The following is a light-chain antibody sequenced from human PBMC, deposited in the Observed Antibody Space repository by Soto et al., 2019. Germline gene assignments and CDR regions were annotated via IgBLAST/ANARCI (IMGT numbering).Light chain of an antibody. V-gene: IGLV1-44*01. J-gene: IGLJ2*01. CDR1: TSNIGRNI. CDR2: TDN. Sequence: QSVLTQLPSASGTPGQRVTISCSGSTSNIGRNIVSWYQQVPGAAPKLLFYTDNQRPSGVPDRFSGSQSGTSASLDISGLQSDDEADYYCAAWDRSLNAVVFGGGTKLTVL. CDR3: AAWDRSLNAVV.